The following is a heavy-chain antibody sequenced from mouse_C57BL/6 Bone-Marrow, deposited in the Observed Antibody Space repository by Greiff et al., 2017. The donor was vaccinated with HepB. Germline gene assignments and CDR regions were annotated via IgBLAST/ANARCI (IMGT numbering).Heavy chain of an antibody. D-gene: IGHD2-2*01. CDR3: ARELWLPYYAMDY. J-gene: IGHJ4*01. CDR1: GYTFTSYW. V-gene: IGHV1-72*01. Sequence: QVHVKQPGAELVKPGASVKLSCKASGYTFTSYWMHWVKQRPGRGLEWIGRIDPNSGGTKYNEKFKSKATLTVDKPSSTAYMQLSSLTSEDSAVYYCARELWLPYYAMDYWGQGTSVTVSS. CDR2: IDPNSGGT.